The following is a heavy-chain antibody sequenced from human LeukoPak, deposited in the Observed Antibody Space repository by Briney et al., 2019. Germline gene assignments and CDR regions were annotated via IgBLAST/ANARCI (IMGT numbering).Heavy chain of an antibody. D-gene: IGHD3-3*02. J-gene: IGHJ4*02. CDR3: PGVLADISDY. CDR2: ISHSGSTI. V-gene: IGHV3-48*03. Sequence: PGGSLRLSCAASGFTFSNYEMNWVRQAPGKGLGWVSYISHSGSTIYYADSVKGRSTISRDTPKNSLYLQMNRLTAEDTAGYYLPGVLADISDYWGRGALVSVCS. CDR1: GFTFSNYE.